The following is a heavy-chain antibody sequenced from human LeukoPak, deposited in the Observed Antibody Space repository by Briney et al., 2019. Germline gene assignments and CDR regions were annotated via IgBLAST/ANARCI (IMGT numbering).Heavy chain of an antibody. CDR1: GSTFSDHY. CDR3: ARVSHGLRCDDF. CDR2: SRNKAASYSI. J-gene: IGHJ4*02. D-gene: IGHD4-17*01. Sequence: GGSLRLSCAASGSTFSDHYMDWVRQAPGKGLEWVGRSRNKAASYSIDYAASVKGRFTISRDDSKTSLYLQMNSLKTEDTAVYYCARVSHGLRCDDFWAQRPLVTVSS. V-gene: IGHV3-72*01.